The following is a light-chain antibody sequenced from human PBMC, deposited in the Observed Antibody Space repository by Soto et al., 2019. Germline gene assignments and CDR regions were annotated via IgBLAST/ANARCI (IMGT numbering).Light chain of an antibody. CDR1: QVISNY. CDR3: QKYNSAPIT. J-gene: IGKJ5*01. CDR2: AAS. Sequence: GARITITCRASQVISNYLAWYQQKPGKVPKLLIYAASTLQSGVTSRFSGSGSGTDLTLTINNLQPEDFATYYCQKYNSAPITFGQGTRLAIK. V-gene: IGKV1-27*01.